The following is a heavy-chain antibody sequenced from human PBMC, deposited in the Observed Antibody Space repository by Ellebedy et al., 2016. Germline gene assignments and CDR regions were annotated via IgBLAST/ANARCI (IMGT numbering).Heavy chain of an antibody. D-gene: IGHD5-12*01. Sequence: ASVKVSCKASGGTFSSYAISWVRQAPGQGLEWLGRIIPILGTLNYAPKFQGRVTITADKSTSTAYMELRSLRSEDTALYYCASFGGYSGYDFAFDSWGQGALVTVSS. CDR2: IIPILGTL. V-gene: IGHV1-69*04. CDR1: GGTFSSYA. J-gene: IGHJ4*02. CDR3: ASFGGYSGYDFAFDS.